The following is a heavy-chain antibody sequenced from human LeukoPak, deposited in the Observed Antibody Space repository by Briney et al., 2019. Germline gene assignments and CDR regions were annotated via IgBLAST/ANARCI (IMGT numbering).Heavy chain of an antibody. J-gene: IGHJ4*02. CDR1: GFTFSSYA. V-gene: IGHV3-23*01. Sequence: GGSLRLSCAASGFTFSSYAMSWVRQAPGKGLEWVSTISVTTAITYYADSVKGRFTFSRDNSKNTLYLQMNSLRAEDTAVYYCAKDRASLTMVRGVINSWGQGTLVTVSS. CDR3: AKDRASLTMVRGVINS. D-gene: IGHD3-10*01. CDR2: ISVTTAIT.